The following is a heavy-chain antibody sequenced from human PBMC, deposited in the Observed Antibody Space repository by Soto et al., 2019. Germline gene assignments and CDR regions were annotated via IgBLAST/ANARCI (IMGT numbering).Heavy chain of an antibody. CDR2: INHSGST. CDR3: ARRNCTNGVCYGIDP. J-gene: IGHJ5*02. Sequence: SETLSLTCAVYGGSFSGYYWSWIRQPPGKGLEWIGEINHSGSTNYNPSLKSRVTISVDTSKNQFSLKLSSVTAADTAVYYCARRNCTNGVCYGIDPWGQGTLVTVSS. D-gene: IGHD2-8*01. CDR1: GGSFSGYY. V-gene: IGHV4-34*01.